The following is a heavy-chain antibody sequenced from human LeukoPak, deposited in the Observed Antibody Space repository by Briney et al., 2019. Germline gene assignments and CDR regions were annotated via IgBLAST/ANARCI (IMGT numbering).Heavy chain of an antibody. D-gene: IGHD3-9*01. CDR2: IRHDGSDK. Sequence: GGSLRLSCAASGFTFSSYSMNWVRQAPGKGLEWVAYIRHDGSDKYYADSVKGRFTISRDNSKNTLSLEMNSLRAEDTAVYYCARDFEWALDYWGQGTLVTVSS. J-gene: IGHJ4*02. CDR1: GFTFSSYS. V-gene: IGHV3-30*02. CDR3: ARDFEWALDY.